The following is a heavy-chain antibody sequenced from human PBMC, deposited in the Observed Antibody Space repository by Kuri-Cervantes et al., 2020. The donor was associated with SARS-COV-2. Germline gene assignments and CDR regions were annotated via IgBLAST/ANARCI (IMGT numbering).Heavy chain of an antibody. D-gene: IGHD1-26*01. V-gene: IGHV4-59*01. CDR2: ISYSGNT. CDR3: ARLKEWEEEAFDI. J-gene: IGHJ3*02. CDR1: SGSISSYY. Sequence: SETLSLTCTVSSGSISSYYCSWIRQPPGKGLEWIGYISYSGNTNYNPSLKSRVTISVDTSKNQFSLRLSSVTAADTAVYYCARLKEWEEEAFDIWGQGTMVTVSS.